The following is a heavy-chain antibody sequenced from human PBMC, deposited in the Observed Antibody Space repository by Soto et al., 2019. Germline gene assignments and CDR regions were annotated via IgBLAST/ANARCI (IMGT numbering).Heavy chain of an antibody. Sequence: ASVKVSCKASGDTFTRHGLTWLRQAPGQGPEWMGWITVGSGNTHYAQKFQGRVSMTTDTSTSTAYIELWSLRSDDTAVYYCARPSSYGSYYYFDLWGQGTTVTVSS. D-gene: IGHD1-26*01. CDR2: ITVGSGNT. J-gene: IGHJ4*02. CDR3: ARPSSYGSYYYFDL. V-gene: IGHV1-18*04. CDR1: GDTFTRHG.